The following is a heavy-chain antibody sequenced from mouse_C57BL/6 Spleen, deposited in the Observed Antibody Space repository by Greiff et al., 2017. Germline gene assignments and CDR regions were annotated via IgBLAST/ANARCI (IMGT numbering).Heavy chain of an antibody. CDR2: INPSNGGT. J-gene: IGHJ1*03. CDR3: ARWLWGEDWYFDV. V-gene: IGHV1-53*01. CDR1: GYTFTSYW. D-gene: IGHD1-1*02. Sequence: QVQLQQPGTELVKPGASVKLSCTASGYTFTSYWMHWVQQRPGQGLEWIGNINPSNGGTNYNEQFKSKATLTVDKSYSKAYVQLSSLTSEDSAVYYCARWLWGEDWYFDVWGTGTTGTVSS.